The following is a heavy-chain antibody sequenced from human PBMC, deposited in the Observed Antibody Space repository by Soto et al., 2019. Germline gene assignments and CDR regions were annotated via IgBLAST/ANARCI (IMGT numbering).Heavy chain of an antibody. J-gene: IGHJ4*02. CDR2: SRNKAKSYTT. V-gene: IGHV3-72*01. CDR1: GFTFSDQY. Sequence: EVQLVESGGGLVQPGGSLTLSCAVSGFTFSDQYMEWVRQAPGKGLEWVARSRNKAKSYTTDYAASVKGRFTIFRDESKNSLYLQMNSLKTEDTAVYYCSRLEGAWGQVTLVTVSS. CDR3: SRLEGA. D-gene: IGHD1-26*01.